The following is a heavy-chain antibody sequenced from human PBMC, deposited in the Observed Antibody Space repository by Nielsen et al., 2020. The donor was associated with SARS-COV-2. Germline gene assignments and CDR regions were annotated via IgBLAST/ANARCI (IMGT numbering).Heavy chain of an antibody. CDR2: MYYSGNT. J-gene: IGHJ2*01. Sequence: GSLRLSCTVSGVSISSSGHFWAWIRQTPGKGLEWIGSMYYSGNTYYNPSLKSRVTISVDTSKNQFSLKLSSVTAADTAVYYCARHGSYWYFDLWGRGTLVTVSS. D-gene: IGHD3-10*01. CDR1: GVSISSSGHF. CDR3: ARHGSYWYFDL. V-gene: IGHV4-39*01.